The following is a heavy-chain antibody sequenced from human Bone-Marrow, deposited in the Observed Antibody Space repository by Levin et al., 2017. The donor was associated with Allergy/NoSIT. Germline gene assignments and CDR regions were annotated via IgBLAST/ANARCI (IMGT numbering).Heavy chain of an antibody. CDR1: GFTLSSYG. D-gene: IGHD3-10*01. Sequence: GGSLRLSCAASGFTLSSYGMQWVRQAPGKGLEWVTVISYDGSTKYYADSVKGRFDVSRDNSKNTLYLQMNSLRAEDTAVYYCAKEGPGNYYSAYFDSWGQGTLVTVSS. J-gene: IGHJ4*02. CDR3: AKEGPGNYYSAYFDS. V-gene: IGHV3-30*18. CDR2: ISYDGSTK.